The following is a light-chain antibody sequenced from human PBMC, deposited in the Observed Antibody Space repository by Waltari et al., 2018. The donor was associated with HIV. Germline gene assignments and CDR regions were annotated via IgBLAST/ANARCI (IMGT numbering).Light chain of an antibody. CDR1: SSHIGNYY. Sequence: QSVLTQPPSASATPGQRVTISCSASSSHIGNYYVSLYQQLPGATPKVLIFRNNRRPSGVPDRFSGSKSGTSASLAISGLRSEDEADYYCATWDDSLSGVVFGGGTKLTVL. V-gene: IGLV1-47*01. J-gene: IGLJ2*01. CDR2: RNN. CDR3: ATWDDSLSGVV.